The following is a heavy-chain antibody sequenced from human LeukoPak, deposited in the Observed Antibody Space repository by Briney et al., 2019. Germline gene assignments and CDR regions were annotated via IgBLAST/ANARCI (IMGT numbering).Heavy chain of an antibody. CDR3: ARRADSSSHHYFDY. CDR2: INHSGST. CDR1: GGSFSGYY. Sequence: PSETLSLTCAVYGGSFSGYYWSWIRQPPGKGPEWIGEINHSGSTNYNPSLKSRVTISVDTSKNQFSPKLSSVTAADTAVYYCARRADSSSHHYFDYWGQGTLVTVSS. J-gene: IGHJ4*02. D-gene: IGHD6-6*01. V-gene: IGHV4-34*01.